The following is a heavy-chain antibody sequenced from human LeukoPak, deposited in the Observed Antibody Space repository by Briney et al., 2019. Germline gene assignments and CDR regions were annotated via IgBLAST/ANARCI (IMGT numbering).Heavy chain of an antibody. CDR2: IDPSDSYT. J-gene: IGHJ5*02. Sequence: GESLKISCKGSGYSFTSYWISWVRQMPGKGLEWMGRIDPSDSYTNYSPSFQGHVTISADKSISTAYLQWSSLKASDTAMYYCARHFKVVVAANGYNWFDPWGQGTLVTVSS. D-gene: IGHD2-15*01. CDR1: GYSFTSYW. CDR3: ARHFKVVVAANGYNWFDP. V-gene: IGHV5-10-1*01.